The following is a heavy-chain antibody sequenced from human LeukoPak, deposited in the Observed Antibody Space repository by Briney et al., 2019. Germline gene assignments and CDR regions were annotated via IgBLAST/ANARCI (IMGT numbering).Heavy chain of an antibody. D-gene: IGHD3-16*01. Sequence: GGSLRLSCEDSGFTLSRNSMTWVRQAPGKGLEWISYISSSGSTIHYADSVKGRFIISRDNAKNALYLQMSSLRDEDTAVYYFARARLLREPFDYWGQGTLVTVSS. J-gene: IGHJ4*02. V-gene: IGHV3-48*02. CDR2: ISSSGSTI. CDR1: GFTLSRNS. CDR3: ARARLLREPFDY.